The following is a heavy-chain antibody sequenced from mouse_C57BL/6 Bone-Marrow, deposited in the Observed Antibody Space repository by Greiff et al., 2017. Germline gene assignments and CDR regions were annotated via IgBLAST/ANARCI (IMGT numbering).Heavy chain of an antibody. V-gene: IGHV5-16*01. CDR2: INYDGSST. CDR3: ARYDYDRPFAY. CDR1: GFTFSDYY. D-gene: IGHD2-4*01. Sequence: EVKLVESEGGLVQPGSSMKLSCTASGFTFSDYYMAWVRQVPEKGLEWVANINYDGSSTYYLDSLKSRFIISRDNAKNILYLQMSSLKSEDTATYYCARYDYDRPFAYWGQGTLVTVSA. J-gene: IGHJ3*01.